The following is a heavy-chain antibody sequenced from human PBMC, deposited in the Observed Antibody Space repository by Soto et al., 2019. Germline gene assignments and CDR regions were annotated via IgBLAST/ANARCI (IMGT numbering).Heavy chain of an antibody. CDR1: GGTFSSYA. J-gene: IGHJ6*02. D-gene: IGHD3-3*01. Sequence: GTSVKVTCKASGGTFSSYAISWVRQAPGQGLEWMGGIIPIFGTANYAQKFQGRVTITADKSTSTAYMELSSLRSEDTAVYYCAIRTMEWLPLPRYYYYGMDVWGQGTLVTVSS. V-gene: IGHV1-69*06. CDR2: IIPIFGTA. CDR3: AIRTMEWLPLPRYYYYGMDV.